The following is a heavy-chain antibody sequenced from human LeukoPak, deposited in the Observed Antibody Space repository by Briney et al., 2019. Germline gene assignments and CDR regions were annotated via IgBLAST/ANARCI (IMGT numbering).Heavy chain of an antibody. CDR3: ARALRYVRLRDAFDI. J-gene: IGHJ3*02. CDR2: IYYSGST. CDR1: GGPISSGGYY. Sequence: SETLSLTCTVSGGPISSGGYYWSWIRQHPGKGLEWIGYIYYSGSTYYNPSLKSRVTISVDTSKNQFSLKLSSVTAADTAVYYCARALRYVRLRDAFDIWGQGTMVTVSS. D-gene: IGHD3-16*01. V-gene: IGHV4-31*03.